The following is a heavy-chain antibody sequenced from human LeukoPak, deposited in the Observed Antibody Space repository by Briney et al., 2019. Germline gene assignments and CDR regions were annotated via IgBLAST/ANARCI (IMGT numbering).Heavy chain of an antibody. J-gene: IGHJ4*02. CDR2: ISGNGGST. D-gene: IGHD3-3*01. CDR3: VKAPYDIWSGLDY. CDR1: GFTFSRYA. Sequence: GGSLRLSCSASGFTFSRYAMHWVRQAPGKGLEYVSAISGNGGSTYYADSVKGRFTISRDNSKNTLYLQMSSLRTEDTAIYYCVKAPYDIWSGLDYWGQGTLVTVSS. V-gene: IGHV3-64D*09.